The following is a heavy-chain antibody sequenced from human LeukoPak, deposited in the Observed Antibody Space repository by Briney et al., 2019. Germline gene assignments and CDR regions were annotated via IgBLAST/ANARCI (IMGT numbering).Heavy chain of an antibody. D-gene: IGHD3-10*01. CDR2: INPNSGGT. CDR3: ARVRWRYYGSGARWFDP. J-gene: IGHJ5*02. V-gene: IGHV1-2*02. CDR1: GYTFTGYY. Sequence: ASVKVSCKASGYTFTGYYMHWVRQAPGQGLEWMGWINPNSGGTNYAQKFQGRVTMTRDTSISTAYMELSRLRSDDTAVYYCARVRWRYYGSGARWFDPWGQGTLVTVSS.